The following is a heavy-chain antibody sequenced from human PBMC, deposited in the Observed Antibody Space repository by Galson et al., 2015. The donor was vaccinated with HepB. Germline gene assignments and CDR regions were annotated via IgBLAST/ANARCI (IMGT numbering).Heavy chain of an antibody. CDR1: EFTFRSYG. CDR3: ARGPVRGVAPLDF. J-gene: IGHJ4*02. V-gene: IGHV3-33*08. Sequence: SLRLSCAASEFTFRSYGMNWVRQAPGKGLEWVAVIWYDGSNKYYADSVKGRFSISRDNSKDTLYLQMNSLRAEDTAVYYCARGPVRGVAPLDFWGQGTLVTVTS. D-gene: IGHD3-10*01. CDR2: IWYDGSNK.